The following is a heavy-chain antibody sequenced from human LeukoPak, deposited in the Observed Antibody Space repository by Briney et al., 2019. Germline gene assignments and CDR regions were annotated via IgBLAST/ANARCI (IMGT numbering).Heavy chain of an antibody. Sequence: GGSLRLSCAASGFTFSSYWMSWVRQAPGKGLEWVANIKQDGSEKYYVDSVKGRFTISRDNAKNSLYLQMNSLRAEDTAVYYCARGPSDYYDSSGHYFLRAAYAFDIWGQGTMVTVSS. V-gene: IGHV3-7*01. J-gene: IGHJ3*02. D-gene: IGHD3-22*01. CDR3: ARGPSDYYDSSGHYFLRAAYAFDI. CDR2: IKQDGSEK. CDR1: GFTFSSYW.